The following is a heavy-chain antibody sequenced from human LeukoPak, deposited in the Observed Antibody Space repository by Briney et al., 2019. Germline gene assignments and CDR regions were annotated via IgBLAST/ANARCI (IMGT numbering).Heavy chain of an antibody. V-gene: IGHV4-59*01. CDR2: IYYSGST. Sequence: SETLSLTCTVSGGSISSYYWSWIRQPPGKGLEWIGYIYYSGSTNYNPSLKSRVTFSIDTSKNQLSLKLSSVTAADTAVYYCARDNSAFDYWGQGTLVTVSS. CDR1: GGSISSYY. D-gene: IGHD3-10*01. J-gene: IGHJ4*02. CDR3: ARDNSAFDY.